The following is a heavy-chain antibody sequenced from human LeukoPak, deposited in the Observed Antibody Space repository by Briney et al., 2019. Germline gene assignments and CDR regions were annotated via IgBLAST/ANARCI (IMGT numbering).Heavy chain of an antibody. D-gene: IGHD2-15*01. CDR1: GFAFSSLA. V-gene: IGHV3-30-3*01. CDR3: ARVGSRYCSGANCYDGF. CDR2: ISYDGNNQ. Sequence: GTSLRLSCAVSGFAFSSLAMHWVRQAPGKGLEWVAFISYDGNNQYYADSVKGRFTISRDNSKNTLYLQMNNLRAEDTAIYYCARVGSRYCSGANCYDGFWGQGTLVSVSS. J-gene: IGHJ4*02.